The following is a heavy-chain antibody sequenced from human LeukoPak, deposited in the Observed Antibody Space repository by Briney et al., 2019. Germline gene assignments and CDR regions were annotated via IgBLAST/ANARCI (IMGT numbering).Heavy chain of an antibody. D-gene: IGHD3-9*01. CDR2: IYPGDSDI. CDR1: GYSFTNYW. CDR3: ASGYYDLLTGSYYFDY. V-gene: IGHV5-51*01. J-gene: IGHJ4*02. Sequence: GESLKISCKGSGYSFTNYWIGWVRQMAGKGLEWMGIIYPGDSDIRYSPSFQGQVTISTDTSISTAYLQWSSLKASDTAMYYCASGYYDLLTGSYYFDYWGQGTLVTVSS.